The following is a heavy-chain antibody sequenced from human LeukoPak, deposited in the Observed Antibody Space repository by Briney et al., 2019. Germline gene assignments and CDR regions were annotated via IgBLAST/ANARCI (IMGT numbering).Heavy chain of an antibody. CDR3: AKDSPILTV. D-gene: IGHD3-9*01. V-gene: IGHV3-23*01. Sequence: GSLRLSCAASGFSFGTHGMSWVRQGPGKGLEWVSALDGSGASIYYTDSVKGRFTISRDNSKNTLFLQMNSLRAEDMAVYYCAKDSPILTVWGQGTMVTVSS. CDR1: GFSFGTHG. J-gene: IGHJ3*01. CDR2: LDGSGASI.